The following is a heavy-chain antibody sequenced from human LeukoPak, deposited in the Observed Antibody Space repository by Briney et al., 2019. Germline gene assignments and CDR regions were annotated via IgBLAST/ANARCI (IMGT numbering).Heavy chain of an antibody. V-gene: IGHV3-33*01. Sequence: GRSLRLSCAASGFIFSTYNMHWVRQAPGKGPEWVALIWSDGSYKYYADSVMGRFTISRDNSKNTLYLQMNSLRAEDTAVYYCARDPATVTGTTEGPDYWGQGTLVTVSS. D-gene: IGHD1-20*01. CDR3: ARDPATVTGTTEGPDY. J-gene: IGHJ4*02. CDR1: GFIFSTYN. CDR2: IWSDGSYK.